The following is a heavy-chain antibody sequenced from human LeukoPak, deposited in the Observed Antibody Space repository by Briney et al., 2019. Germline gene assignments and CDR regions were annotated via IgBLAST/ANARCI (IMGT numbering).Heavy chain of an antibody. D-gene: IGHD2-15*01. CDR1: GYTFTTYD. V-gene: IGHV1-8*01. CDR2: MNPNSANT. Sequence: ASVKVSCKASGYTFTTYDINWVRQATGQGLERMGWMNPNSANTGYAQKFQGRVTITRNTSISTAYMEVSGLRSDDTAVYYCARDGYCGAGSCSYVTWALDYWGQGTLVTVSS. J-gene: IGHJ4*02. CDR3: ARDGYCGAGSCSYVTWALDY.